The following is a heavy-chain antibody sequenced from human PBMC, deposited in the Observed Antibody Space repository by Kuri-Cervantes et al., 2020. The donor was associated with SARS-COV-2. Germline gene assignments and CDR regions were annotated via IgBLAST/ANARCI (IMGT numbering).Heavy chain of an antibody. V-gene: IGHV3-33*08. CDR1: GFTFSSYG. CDR3: ASLGYCSSTSCRGVDV. Sequence: GGSLRLSCAASGFTFSSYGMHWVRQAPGKGLEWVAVIWYDGSNKYYADSVKGLFTISRDNSKNTLYLQMNSLRAEDTAVYYCASLGYCSSTSCRGVDVWGQGTTVTVYS. J-gene: IGHJ6*02. D-gene: IGHD2-2*01. CDR2: IWYDGSNK.